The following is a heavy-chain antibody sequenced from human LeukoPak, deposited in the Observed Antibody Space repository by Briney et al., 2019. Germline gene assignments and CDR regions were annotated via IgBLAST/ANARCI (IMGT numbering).Heavy chain of an antibody. CDR2: INTNTGNP. CDR1: GYTFTTYA. D-gene: IGHD6-13*01. Sequence: GASVKVSCKASGYTFTTYAMNWVRQAPGQGLEWMGWINTNTGNPTYAQGFTGRFVFSLDTSVSTAYLQISSLKAEDTAVYYCAKEGQYSSSWYLGYWGQRTLVTVSS. V-gene: IGHV7-4-1*02. J-gene: IGHJ4*02. CDR3: AKEGQYSSSWYLGY.